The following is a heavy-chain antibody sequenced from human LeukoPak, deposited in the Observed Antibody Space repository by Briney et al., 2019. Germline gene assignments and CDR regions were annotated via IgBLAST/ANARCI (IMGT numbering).Heavy chain of an antibody. CDR3: ARLVGATAFGWFDP. V-gene: IGHV1-18*01. CDR1: GGTFSSYA. Sequence: GASVKVSCKASGGTFSSYAISWVRQAPGQGLEWMGWISAYNGNTNYAQKLQGRVTMTTDTSTSTAYMELRSLRSDDTAVYYCARLVGATAFGWFDPWGQGTLVTVSS. CDR2: ISAYNGNT. J-gene: IGHJ5*02. D-gene: IGHD1-26*01.